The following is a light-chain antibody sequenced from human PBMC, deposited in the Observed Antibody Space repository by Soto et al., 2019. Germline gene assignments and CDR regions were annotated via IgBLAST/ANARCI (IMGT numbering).Light chain of an antibody. CDR3: LQHNSYPYT. J-gene: IGKJ5*01. CDR2: AAS. CDR1: QSIRSY. V-gene: IGKV1-17*01. Sequence: DIHMTQSPSSLSASVGDRVTITCRASQSIRSYLNWYQQKPGKAPKLLIYAASSLQSGVPSRFRGSGSGTEFTLTISSLQPEDFESYYCLQHNSYPYTFGQGTRLEIK.